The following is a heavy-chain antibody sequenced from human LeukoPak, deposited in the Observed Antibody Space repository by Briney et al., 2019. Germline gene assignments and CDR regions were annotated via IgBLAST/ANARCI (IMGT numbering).Heavy chain of an antibody. CDR2: INPNSGCT. J-gene: IGHJ6*02. CDR3: ARVQGYSSSWYWYYYYGMDV. Sequence: GASLKVSCMPSVYTFTGYYMHWVRQARGQGLEWMGWINPNSGCTNYAQKFQGRVTMTRDTCISTAYMELSRLRSDDTAVYYCARVQGYSSSWYWYYYYGMDVWGQGTTVTVSS. D-gene: IGHD6-13*01. V-gene: IGHV1-2*02. CDR1: VYTFTGYY.